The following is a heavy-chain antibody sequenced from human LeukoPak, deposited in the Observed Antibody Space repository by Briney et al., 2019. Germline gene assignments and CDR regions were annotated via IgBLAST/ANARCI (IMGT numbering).Heavy chain of an antibody. CDR2: IIPIFGTA. V-gene: IGHV1-69*06. CDR1: GGTFRSYA. J-gene: IGHJ4*02. Sequence: SVKVSCKPSGGTFRSYAISWVRQAPGQGLEWMGGIIPIFGTANYAQKLQGRVTITADKSTSTAYMELSSLRSEDTAVYYCGTWRHVEESFFDCRGQGTLVSVSS. CDR3: GTWRHVEESFFDC. D-gene: IGHD1-1*01.